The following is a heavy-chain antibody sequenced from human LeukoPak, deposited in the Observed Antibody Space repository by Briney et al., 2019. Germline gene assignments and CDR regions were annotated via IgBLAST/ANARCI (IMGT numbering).Heavy chain of an antibody. CDR1: GYTFTSYG. CDR3: ARDSQDIVVVPATLPY. D-gene: IGHD2-2*02. Sequence: ASVTLSCKASGYTFTSYGISWVRQAPGQGLEWMGWISAYNGNTNYAQKLQGRVTMTTDTSTSTAYMELRSLRSDDTAVYYCARDSQDIVVVPATLPYWGQGTLVTVSS. J-gene: IGHJ4*02. CDR2: ISAYNGNT. V-gene: IGHV1-18*01.